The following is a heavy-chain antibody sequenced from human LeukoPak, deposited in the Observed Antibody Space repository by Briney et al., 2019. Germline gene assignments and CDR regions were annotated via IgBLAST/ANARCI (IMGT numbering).Heavy chain of an antibody. CDR1: GGPINSYY. V-gene: IGHV4-39*01. J-gene: IGHJ3*02. D-gene: IGHD3-22*01. CDR3: ARQPRYYYDSSGYGAFDI. CDR2: IYYSGST. Sequence: SETLSLTCTVSGGPINSYYWGWIRQPPGKGLEWIGSIYYSGSTYYNPSLKSRVTISVDTSKNQFSLKLSSVTAADTAVYYCARQPRYYYDSSGYGAFDIWGQGTMVTVSS.